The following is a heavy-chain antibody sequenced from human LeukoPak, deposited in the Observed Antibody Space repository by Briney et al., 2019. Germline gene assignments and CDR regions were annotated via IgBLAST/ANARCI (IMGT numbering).Heavy chain of an antibody. CDR2: IYHNGST. D-gene: IGHD3-10*01. Sequence: PSQTLSLTCAVSGGSTSSGGYSWSWIRQPPGKGLEWIGYIYHNGSTYYNPSLKSRVTISVDRSKNQFSLKLSSVTAADTAVYYCASLNYYGSGSYDYWGQGTLVTVSS. CDR3: ASLNYYGSGSYDY. J-gene: IGHJ4*02. CDR1: GGSTSSGGYS. V-gene: IGHV4-30-2*01.